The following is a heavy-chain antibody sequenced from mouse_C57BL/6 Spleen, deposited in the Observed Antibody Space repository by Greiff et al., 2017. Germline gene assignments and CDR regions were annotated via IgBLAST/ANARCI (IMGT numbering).Heavy chain of an antibody. CDR3: ARVYGSSPYYYAMDY. J-gene: IGHJ4*01. Sequence: EVKLLESGPGLVKPSQTVFLTCTVTGISITTGNYRWSWIRQFPGNKLEWIGYIYYSGTITYNPSLTSRTTITRDTPKNQFFLEMNSLTAEDTATYYCARVYGSSPYYYAMDYWGQGTSVTVSS. V-gene: IGHV3-5*01. CDR2: IYYSGTI. D-gene: IGHD1-1*01. CDR1: GISITTGNYR.